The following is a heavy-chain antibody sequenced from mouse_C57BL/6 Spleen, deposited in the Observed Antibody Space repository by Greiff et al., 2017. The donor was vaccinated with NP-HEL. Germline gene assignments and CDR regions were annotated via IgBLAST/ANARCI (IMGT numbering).Heavy chain of an antibody. J-gene: IGHJ4*01. V-gene: IGHV5-12*01. Sequence: DVMLVESGGGLVQPGGSLKLSCAASGFTFSDYYMYWVRQTPEKRLEWVAYISNGGSSTYYTDNVQGRFPISREYAKNTLYLQMSRLQSEDTAMYYCARKSGDYYAMDYWGQGTSVTVSS. CDR2: ISNGGSST. CDR1: GFTFSDYY. CDR3: ARKSGDYYAMDY.